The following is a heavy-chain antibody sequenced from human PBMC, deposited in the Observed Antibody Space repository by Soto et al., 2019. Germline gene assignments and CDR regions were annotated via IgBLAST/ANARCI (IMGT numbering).Heavy chain of an antibody. Sequence: SETLSLTCAVSGGSISSGGYSWSWIRQPPGKGLEWIGYIYHSGSTYYNPSLKSRVTISVDRSKNQFSLKLSSVTAADTAVYYCARSSEYSSSVAPFDYWGQGTLVTVSS. CDR3: ARSSEYSSSVAPFDY. CDR1: GGSISSGGYS. D-gene: IGHD6-6*01. V-gene: IGHV4-30-2*01. J-gene: IGHJ4*02. CDR2: IYHSGST.